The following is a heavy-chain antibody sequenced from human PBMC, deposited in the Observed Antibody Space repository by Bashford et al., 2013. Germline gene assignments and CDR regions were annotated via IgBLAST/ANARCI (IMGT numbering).Heavy chain of an antibody. J-gene: IGHJ4*03. V-gene: IGHV4-59*01. CDR3: ARGLPAAEAINDY. CDR1: GGSISSYY. CDR2: IYYSGST. Sequence: SSETLSLTCTVSGGSISSYYWSWIRQPPGKGLEWIGYIYYSGSTNYNPSLKSRVTISVDTSKNQFSLKLSSVTAADTAVYYCARGLPAAEAINDYVGPGTLVTVSS. D-gene: IGHD2-2*01.